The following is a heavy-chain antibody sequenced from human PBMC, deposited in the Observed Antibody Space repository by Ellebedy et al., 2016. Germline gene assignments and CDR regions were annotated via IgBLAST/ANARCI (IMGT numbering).Heavy chain of an antibody. V-gene: IGHV1-69*06. J-gene: IGHJ4*02. CDR1: GYTFTSYG. CDR3: ARPSREVGYFDY. D-gene: IGHD2-2*01. CDR2: IIPIFGTA. Sequence: SVKVSXXASGYTFTSYGISWVRQAPGQGLEWMGGIIPIFGTANYAQKFQGRVTITADKSTSTAYMELSSLRSEDTAVYYCARPSREVGYFDYWGQGTLVTVSS.